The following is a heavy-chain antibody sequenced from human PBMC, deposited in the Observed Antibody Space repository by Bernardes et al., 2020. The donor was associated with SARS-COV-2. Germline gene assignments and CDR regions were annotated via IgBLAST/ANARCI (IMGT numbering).Heavy chain of an antibody. J-gene: IGHJ4*02. D-gene: IGHD2-21*02. CDR3: ARTRTTISTTGIPVDY. V-gene: IGHV1-2*02. CDR2: INPNTGGT. Sequence: ASVKVSCKASGYTFTDYCIHWVRQAPGQRLEWMGWINPNTGGTNYVQKFQGRVTMTRDTSITTAYMELSWLGSDDTAIYYCARTRTTISTTGIPVDYWGQGTLVTVSS. CDR1: GYTFTDYC.